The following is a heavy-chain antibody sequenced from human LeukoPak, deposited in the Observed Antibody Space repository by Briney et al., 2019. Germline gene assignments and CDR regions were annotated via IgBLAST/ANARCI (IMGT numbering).Heavy chain of an antibody. CDR1: GSTFSSYE. CDR2: ISSSGSTI. Sequence: PGGSLRLSSAASGSTFSSYEMNWVRQAPGKGLEWVSYISSSGSTIYYADSVKGRFTISRDNAKNSLYLQMHSLRAEDTAVYYCVRWYDAFDIWGQGTMVTVSS. V-gene: IGHV3-48*03. D-gene: IGHD2-15*01. J-gene: IGHJ3*02. CDR3: VRWYDAFDI.